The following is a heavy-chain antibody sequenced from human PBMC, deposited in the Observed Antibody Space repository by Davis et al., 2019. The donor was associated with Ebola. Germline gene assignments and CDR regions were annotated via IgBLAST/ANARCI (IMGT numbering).Heavy chain of an antibody. CDR1: GASISDSNYF. CDR2: IFYSGTP. Sequence: MPGGSLRLSCTVSGASISDSNYFWAWIRQPPGKGLEWIGSIFYSGTPYYNPSLKSRVTMSVDTSKNQFSVRLTSLTAADTALYYCAREETRGSIAGWFDPWGQGTPVIVSS. V-gene: IGHV4-39*02. J-gene: IGHJ5*02. CDR3: AREETRGSIAGWFDP. D-gene: IGHD2-21*01.